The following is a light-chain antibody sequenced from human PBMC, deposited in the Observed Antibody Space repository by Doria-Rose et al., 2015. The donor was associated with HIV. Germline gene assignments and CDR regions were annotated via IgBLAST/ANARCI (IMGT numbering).Light chain of an antibody. CDR1: QSFSSTY. V-gene: IGKV3-20*01. CDR2: DGS. Sequence: LTQSLGTLSLSPGERATLSCRASQSFSSTYLAWYQQKPGQAPSLLIYDGSTRATGIPDRFSASGSGTDFTLTIKRLEPEDFALYYCHQYGTSWTFGQGTKVEI. J-gene: IGKJ1*01. CDR3: HQYGTSWT.